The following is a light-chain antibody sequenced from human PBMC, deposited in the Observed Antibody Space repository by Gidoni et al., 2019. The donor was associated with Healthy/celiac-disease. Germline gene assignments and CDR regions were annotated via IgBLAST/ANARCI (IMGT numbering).Light chain of an antibody. V-gene: IGKV3-15*01. CDR3: QQYNNWPLT. CDR2: GAS. CDR1: QSVSSN. Sequence: EIVMTPSPATLSVSPGERATLSCRASQSVSSNLAWYQQKPGQAPRRLIYGASTRATGIPARFSGSGSGTEFTLTISSLQSEDFAVYYCQQYNNWPLTFGGGTKVEIK. J-gene: IGKJ4*01.